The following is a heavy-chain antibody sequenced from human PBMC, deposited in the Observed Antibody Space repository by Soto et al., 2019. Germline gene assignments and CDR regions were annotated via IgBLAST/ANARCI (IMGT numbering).Heavy chain of an antibody. Sequence: QVQLVQSGAEVKKPGASVKVSCKASGYTFTSYGISWVRQAPGQGLEWMGWISAYNGNTNHAQKLPGRVNMTTDTSTSTAYMELRSLRSDDTAVDYCARLPQLVPAHWYFDLWGRGPLVTVSS. CDR2: ISAYNGNT. V-gene: IGHV1-18*01. J-gene: IGHJ2*01. D-gene: IGHD6-13*01. CDR1: GYTFTSYG. CDR3: ARLPQLVPAHWYFDL.